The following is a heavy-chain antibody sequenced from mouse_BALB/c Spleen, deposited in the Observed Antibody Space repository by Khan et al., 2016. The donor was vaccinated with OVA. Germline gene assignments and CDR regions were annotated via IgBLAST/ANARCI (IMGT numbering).Heavy chain of an antibody. CDR2: ISGDSNTI. V-gene: IGHV5-17*02. CDR1: GFTFNSYG. Sequence: EVELVESGGGLVQPGGSRKLSCAASGFTFNSYGMHWIRQAPEKGLEWVAYISGDSNTIHYADTVKGRFTISRDNPKNTLFLQMTSLMSEDTAMYYCATSYFYGYYFDYWGPGTNLTVS. J-gene: IGHJ2*01. CDR3: ATSYFYGYYFDY. D-gene: IGHD1-1*01.